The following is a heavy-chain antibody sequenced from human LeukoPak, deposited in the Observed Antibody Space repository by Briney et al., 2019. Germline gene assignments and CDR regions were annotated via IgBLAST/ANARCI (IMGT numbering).Heavy chain of an antibody. V-gene: IGHV3-21*01. CDR2: ISSGSSYI. CDR1: GFTFSSFS. J-gene: IGHJ4*02. D-gene: IGHD3-10*01. Sequence: GGSLRLSCAASGFTFSSFSMNWVRQAPGKGLEWVSSISSGSSYIYYADSVKGRFTISRDNAKNSLYLQVSSLRAEDTAVYYCARYGSGSYYKDPFDYWGQGTLVTVSS. CDR3: ARYGSGSYYKDPFDY.